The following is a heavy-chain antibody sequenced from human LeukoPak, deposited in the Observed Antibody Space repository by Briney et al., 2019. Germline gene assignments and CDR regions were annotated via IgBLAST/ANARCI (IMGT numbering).Heavy chain of an antibody. CDR3: AKDGVVIVATGSY. V-gene: IGHV3-23*01. Sequence: TGGSLRLSCAASGFTFSSYAMSWVRQAPGKGLEWVSAISGSGGSTYCADSVKGRFTISRDNSKNTLYLQMNSLRAEDTAVYYCAKDGVVIVATGSYWGQGTLVTVSS. CDR2: ISGSGGST. CDR1: GFTFSSYA. J-gene: IGHJ4*02. D-gene: IGHD5-12*01.